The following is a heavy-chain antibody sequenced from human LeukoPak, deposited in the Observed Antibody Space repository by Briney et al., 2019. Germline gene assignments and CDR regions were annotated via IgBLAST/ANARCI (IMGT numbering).Heavy chain of an antibody. CDR2: IYHSGST. Sequence: SETLSLTCTVSGYSISSGYYWGWIRQPPGQGLEWIGSIYHSGSTYYNPSLKSRVTISVDTSKNQFSLKLSSVTAADTAVYYCAREHRGYEGTDGFDYWGQGTLVTVSS. CDR1: GYSISSGYY. J-gene: IGHJ4*02. D-gene: IGHD5-12*01. CDR3: AREHRGYEGTDGFDY. V-gene: IGHV4-38-2*02.